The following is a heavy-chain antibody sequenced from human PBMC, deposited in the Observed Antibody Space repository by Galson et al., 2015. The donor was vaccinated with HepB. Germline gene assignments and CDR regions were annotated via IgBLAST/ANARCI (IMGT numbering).Heavy chain of an antibody. V-gene: IGHV3-33*01. CDR2: IWYDGSNK. J-gene: IGHJ6*02. D-gene: IGHD3-10*01. CDR3: ARDSRPYGSGSYGVYGMDV. CDR1: GFTFSSYG. Sequence: SLRLSCAASGFTFSSYGMHWVRQAPGKGLEWVAVIWYDGSNKYYADSVKGRFTISRDNSKNTLYLQMNSLRAEDTAVYYCARDSRPYGSGSYGVYGMDVWGQGTTVTVSS.